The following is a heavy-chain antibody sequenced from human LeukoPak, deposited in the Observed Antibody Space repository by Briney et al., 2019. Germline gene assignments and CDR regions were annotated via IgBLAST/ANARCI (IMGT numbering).Heavy chain of an antibody. J-gene: IGHJ3*02. CDR2: INHSGST. CDR3: ARDSLHYSGGYSKAFDI. Sequence: SETLSLTCAVYGGSFSGYYWSWIRQPPGKGLEWIGEINHSGSTNYNPSLKSRVTISVDTSKNQFSLKLSSVTAADTAVYYCARDSLHYSGGYSKAFDIWGQGTMVTVSS. CDR1: GGSFSGYY. V-gene: IGHV4-34*01. D-gene: IGHD1-26*01.